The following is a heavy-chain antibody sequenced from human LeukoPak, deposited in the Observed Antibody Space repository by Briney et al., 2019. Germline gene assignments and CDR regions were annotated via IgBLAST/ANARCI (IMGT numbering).Heavy chain of an antibody. CDR1: GGSISSSSYY. CDR2: IYYSGST. CDR3: ARPYFDWLLRDRWDDAFDI. D-gene: IGHD3-9*01. J-gene: IGHJ3*02. V-gene: IGHV4-39*01. Sequence: SSETLSLTCTVSGGSISSSSYYWGWIRQPPGKGLEWIGSIYYSGSTYYNPSLKSRVTISVDTSKNQFSLKLSSVTAADTAVYYCARPYFDWLLRDRWDDAFDIWGQGTMVTVSS.